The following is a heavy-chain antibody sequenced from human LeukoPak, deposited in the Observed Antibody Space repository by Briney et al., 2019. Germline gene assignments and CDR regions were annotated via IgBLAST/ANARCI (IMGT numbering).Heavy chain of an antibody. V-gene: IGHV1-24*01. D-gene: IGHD1-26*01. Sequence: ASVKVSCKVSGYTLTELSMHWVRQAPGKGLEWMGGFDPEDGETIYAQKFQGRVTMTEDTSTDTAYMELSSLRSEDTAVYYCATAVGAVYYFDYWGQGTLVTVSS. CDR1: GYTLTELS. J-gene: IGHJ4*02. CDR2: FDPEDGET. CDR3: ATAVGAVYYFDY.